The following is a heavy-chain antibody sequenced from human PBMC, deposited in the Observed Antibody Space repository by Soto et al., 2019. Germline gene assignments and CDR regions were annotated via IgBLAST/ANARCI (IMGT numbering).Heavy chain of an antibody. CDR3: ARDTYYYDSSGSRGFDY. Sequence: RRLSCAASGFTFSSYAMHWVRQAPGKGLEWVAVISYDGSNKYYADSVKGRFTISRDNSKNTLYLQMNSLRAEDTAVYYCARDTYYYDSSGSRGFDYWGQGTLVTVSS. CDR1: GFTFSSYA. V-gene: IGHV3-30-3*01. CDR2: ISYDGSNK. D-gene: IGHD3-22*01. J-gene: IGHJ4*02.